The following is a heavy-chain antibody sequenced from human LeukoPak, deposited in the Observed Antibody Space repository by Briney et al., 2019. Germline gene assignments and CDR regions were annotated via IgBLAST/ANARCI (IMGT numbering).Heavy chain of an antibody. CDR3: ARARSSSWSYYYYGMDV. CDR2: IYYSGST. D-gene: IGHD6-13*01. CDR1: GGSISSYY. V-gene: IGHV4-59*01. Sequence: SETLSLTCTVSGGSISSYYWSWIRQPPGKGLEWIGNIYYSGSTNYNPSLKSRVTISVDTSKNQFSLKLSSVTAADTAVYYCARARSSSWSYYYYGMDVWGQGTTVTVSS. J-gene: IGHJ6*02.